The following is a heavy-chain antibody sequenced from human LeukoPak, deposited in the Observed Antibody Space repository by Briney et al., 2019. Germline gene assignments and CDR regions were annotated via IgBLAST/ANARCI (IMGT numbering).Heavy chain of an antibody. Sequence: GRSLRLSCAASGFTFDDYAMHWVRQAPGKGLEWVSGISWNSGSIGYADSVKGRFTISRDNAKNSLYLQMNSLRAEDTALYYCAKNGGEVPAAIPLFDYWGQGTLVTLSS. CDR1: GFTFDDYA. CDR2: ISWNSGSI. V-gene: IGHV3-9*01. J-gene: IGHJ4*02. D-gene: IGHD2-2*02. CDR3: AKNGGEVPAAIPLFDY.